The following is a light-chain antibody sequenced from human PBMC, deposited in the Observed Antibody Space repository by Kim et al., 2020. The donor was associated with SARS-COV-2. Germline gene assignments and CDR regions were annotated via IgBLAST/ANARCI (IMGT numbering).Light chain of an antibody. V-gene: IGLV1-47*01. CDR3: AAWDDSLSALV. J-gene: IGLJ1*01. Sequence: QSVLTQPPSASGTPGQRVTISSSGSSSNIGSNYVYWYQQFPGTAPKLLIYRNNQRPSGVPDRFSGSKSGTSASLAISGLRSEDEADYYCAAWDDSLSALVFGTGTQLTVL. CDR2: RNN. CDR1: SSNIGSNY.